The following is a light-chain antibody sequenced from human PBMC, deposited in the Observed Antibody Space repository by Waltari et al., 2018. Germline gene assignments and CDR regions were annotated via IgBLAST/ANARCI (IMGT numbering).Light chain of an antibody. CDR2: GAS. CDR3: QQYDISPLT. V-gene: IGKV3-20*01. Sequence: EIVLTQSPGTLSLSPGERATLSCRASQTVRTTYLAWYQQKPGQAPTLLIYGASSRATGIPDRVSGSGSVTDLSLTISSLEPEDFAVYYCQQYDISPLTFGGGTRVEIK. CDR1: QTVRTTY. J-gene: IGKJ4*01.